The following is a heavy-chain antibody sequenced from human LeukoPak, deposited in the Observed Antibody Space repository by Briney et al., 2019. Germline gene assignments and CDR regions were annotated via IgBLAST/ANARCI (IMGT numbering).Heavy chain of an antibody. CDR2: ISYDGSNK. D-gene: IGHD3-9*01. CDR1: GFTFSTYA. J-gene: IGHJ6*02. CDR3: ARGALRYFDWSRDYYYYYGMDV. Sequence: PGGSLRLSCAASGFTFSTYAIHWVRQAPGKGLEWVAVISYDGSNKYYADSVKGRFTISRDNSKNTLYLQMNSLRAEDTAVYYCARGALRYFDWSRDYYYYYGMDVWGQGTTVTVSS. V-gene: IGHV3-30*03.